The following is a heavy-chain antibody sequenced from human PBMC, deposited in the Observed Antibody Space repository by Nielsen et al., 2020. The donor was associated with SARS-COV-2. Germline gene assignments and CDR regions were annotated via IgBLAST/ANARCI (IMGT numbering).Heavy chain of an antibody. CDR2: IPYIGST. CDR1: SGSFSDYY. V-gene: IGHV4-59*13. J-gene: IGHJ6*01. CDR3: VRHEGGTTMDV. Sequence: GSLRLSCAVYSGSFSDYYWSWIRQPPGRGLEWIGYIPYIGSTFYSASLKNRVTISLDTSKNQLSLNLNSMTSADTAVYYCVRHEGGTTMDVWGPGTMVTVSS. D-gene: IGHD1-14*01.